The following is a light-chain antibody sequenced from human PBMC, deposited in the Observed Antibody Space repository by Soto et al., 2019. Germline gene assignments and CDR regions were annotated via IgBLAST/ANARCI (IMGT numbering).Light chain of an antibody. Sequence: QALLTQHPSGSVSPGQSGAISSTGTSIDVGGYNYVSWYQQHPGKAPKLMIYEVNKRPSGVPDRFSGSKAGNTASLTVSGLQAEDEADYSCSSYAASSNVFGTGTKVTVL. CDR2: EVN. V-gene: IGLV2-8*01. CDR1: SIDVGGYNY. CDR3: SSYAASSNV. J-gene: IGLJ1*01.